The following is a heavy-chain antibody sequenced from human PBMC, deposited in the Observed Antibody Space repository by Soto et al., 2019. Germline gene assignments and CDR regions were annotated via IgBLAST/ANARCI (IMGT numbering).Heavy chain of an antibody. D-gene: IGHD2-2*02. CDR1: GFTFSSYW. CDR2: MRQDGSEK. J-gene: IGHJ4*02. V-gene: IGHV3-7*03. CDR3: ARILCSSTSCYTFDY. Sequence: PGGSLRLSCAASGFTFSSYWMSWVRQAPGKGLEWVANMRQDGSEKYYVDSVKGRFTISRDNAKNSLYLQMNSLRAEDTAVYYCARILCSSTSCYTFDYWGQGTLVTVS.